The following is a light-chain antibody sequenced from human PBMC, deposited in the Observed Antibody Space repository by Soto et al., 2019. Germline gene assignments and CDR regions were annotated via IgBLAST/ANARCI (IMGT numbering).Light chain of an antibody. V-gene: IGKV3-20*01. CDR2: GIS. CDR1: QNLNHNY. CDR3: QQYGTFPFT. Sequence: EVVLTQSPGTLSLSPGERATLSCRACQNLNHNYFAWYQQKPGQGPRLLIYGISTRAAGIPDRFSGSGSGTDFTLTISRLEPEDFAVYYCQQYGTFPFTFGPGTKLDIK. J-gene: IGKJ3*01.